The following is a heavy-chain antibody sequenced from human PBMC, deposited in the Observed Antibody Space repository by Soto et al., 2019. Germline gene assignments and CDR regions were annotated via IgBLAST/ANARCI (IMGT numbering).Heavy chain of an antibody. Sequence: QVQLQQWGAGLLKPSETLSLTCAVYGGSFSGYYWSWIRQPPGEGLEWIGEINHSGSTNYNPSLKSRVTISVDTSKNQFSLKLSSVTAADTAVYYCARYSRVGRGAARSYYYYGMDVWGQGTTVTVSS. CDR3: ARYSRVGRGAARSYYYYGMDV. CDR2: INHSGST. V-gene: IGHV4-34*01. D-gene: IGHD6-6*01. J-gene: IGHJ6*02. CDR1: GGSFSGYY.